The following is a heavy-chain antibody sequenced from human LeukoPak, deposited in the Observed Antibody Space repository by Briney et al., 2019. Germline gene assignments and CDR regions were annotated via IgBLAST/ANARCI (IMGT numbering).Heavy chain of an antibody. J-gene: IGHJ6*03. D-gene: IGHD5-18*01. CDR2: IKQDGSEK. CDR1: GFTFSSYW. Sequence: GGSLRLSCAASGFTFSSYWMSWVRQAPGKGLEWVANIKQDGSEKYYVDSVKGRFTISRDNAKNSLYLQMNSLRAEDTAVYYCAREWIQLWYVNYYYYYYMDVWGKGTTVTISS. V-gene: IGHV3-7*01. CDR3: AREWIQLWYVNYYYYYYMDV.